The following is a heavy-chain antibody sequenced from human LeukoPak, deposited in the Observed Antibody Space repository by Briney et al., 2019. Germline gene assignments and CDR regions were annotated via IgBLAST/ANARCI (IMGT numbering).Heavy chain of an antibody. CDR2: IRSKAYGGTT. Sequence: GGSLRLSCTGFGFIFGDHAMTWVRQAPGKGLEWVGFIRSKAYGGTTEYAASVRGRFTISRDDSRGIMYLQMDSLRSEDTAVYYCSRGPINLWLCDGMDVWGQGTTVTVSS. D-gene: IGHD5-24*01. CDR1: GFIFGDHA. V-gene: IGHV3-49*04. CDR3: SRGPINLWLCDGMDV. J-gene: IGHJ6*02.